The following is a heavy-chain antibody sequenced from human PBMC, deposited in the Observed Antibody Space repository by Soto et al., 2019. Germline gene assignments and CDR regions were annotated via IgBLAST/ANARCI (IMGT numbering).Heavy chain of an antibody. Sequence: GSLRLSCAASGFTVSSNYMSWVRQAPGKGLEWVSVIYSGGSTYYADSVKGRFTISRDNSKNTLYLQMNSLRAEDTAVYYCAREGYSYGPSWYFDLWGRGTLVTVSS. D-gene: IGHD5-18*01. CDR2: IYSGGST. J-gene: IGHJ2*01. CDR1: GFTVSSNY. CDR3: AREGYSYGPSWYFDL. V-gene: IGHV3-53*01.